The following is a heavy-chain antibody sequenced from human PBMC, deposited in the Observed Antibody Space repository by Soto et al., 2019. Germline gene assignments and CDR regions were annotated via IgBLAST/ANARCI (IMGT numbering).Heavy chain of an antibody. J-gene: IGHJ4*02. CDR3: ARIGYSYSYETYFDY. V-gene: IGHV4-34*01. D-gene: IGHD5-18*01. CDR1: GGSFSGYY. CDR2: INHSGST. Sequence: SETLSLTCAVYGGSFSGYYWSWIRQPPGKGLEWIGEINHSGSTNYNPSLKSRVTISVDTSKNQFSLKLSSVTAADTAVYYCARIGYSYSYETYFDYWGQGTLVTVSS.